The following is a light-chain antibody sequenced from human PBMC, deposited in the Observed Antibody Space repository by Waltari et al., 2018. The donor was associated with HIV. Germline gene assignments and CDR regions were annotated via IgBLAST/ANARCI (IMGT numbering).Light chain of an antibody. CDR3: QVWDGSTV. CDR2: RDD. Sequence: YELTQPVSVSVALGQTATITCGGTNIGSKNVHWYQQKPGLAPVLVIYRDDNRPSGIPERFSGSNSGNTATLTISRAQAGDEADYYCQVWDGSTVFGGGTTVTVL. CDR1: NIGSKN. J-gene: IGLJ2*01. V-gene: IGLV3-9*01.